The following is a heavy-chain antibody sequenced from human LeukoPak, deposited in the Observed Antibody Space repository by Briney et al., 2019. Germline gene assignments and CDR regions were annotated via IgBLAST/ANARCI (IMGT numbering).Heavy chain of an antibody. CDR2: ISYDGSNK. D-gene: IGHD5-18*01. CDR1: GFTFSDYY. V-gene: IGHV3-30*18. J-gene: IGHJ4*02. Sequence: GGSLRLSCAASGFTFSDYYMSWIRQAPGKGLEWVAVISYDGSNKYYADSVKGRFTISRDNSKNTLYLQINSLRAEDTAVYYCAKSSFTAYFDYWGQGTLVTVSS. CDR3: AKSSFTAYFDY.